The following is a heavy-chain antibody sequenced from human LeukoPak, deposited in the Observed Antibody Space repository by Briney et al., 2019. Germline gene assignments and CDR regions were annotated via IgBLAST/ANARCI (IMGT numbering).Heavy chain of an antibody. Sequence: ASVKVSCKASGYTFTGYYMHWVRQAPGQGLEWMGWINPNSGGTNYAQKFQGRVTMTRDTSISTAYMELSRLRSDDTAVYYCARDGQYYDFWSGNNWFDPWGQGTLVTVSS. D-gene: IGHD3-3*01. CDR1: GYTFTGYY. V-gene: IGHV1-2*02. J-gene: IGHJ5*02. CDR2: INPNSGGT. CDR3: ARDGQYYDFWSGNNWFDP.